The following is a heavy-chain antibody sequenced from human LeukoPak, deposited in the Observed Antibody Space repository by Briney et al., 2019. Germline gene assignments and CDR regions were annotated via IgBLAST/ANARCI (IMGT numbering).Heavy chain of an antibody. CDR1: GFTFSSYS. Sequence: PGGSLRLSCAASGFTFSSYSMNWVRQAPGKGLEWVSSISSSSSYIYYADSVKGRFTISRDNAKNSLYLQMNSLRAEDTAVYYCARERGNPYYYDSSCPDYWGQGTLVTVSS. CDR3: ARERGNPYYYDSSCPDY. V-gene: IGHV3-21*01. CDR2: ISSSSSYI. D-gene: IGHD3-22*01. J-gene: IGHJ4*02.